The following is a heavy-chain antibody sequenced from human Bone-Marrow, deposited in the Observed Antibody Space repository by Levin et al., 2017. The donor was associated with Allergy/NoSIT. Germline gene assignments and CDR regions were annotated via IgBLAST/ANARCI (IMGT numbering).Heavy chain of an antibody. CDR3: ASAYSGYAVDY. CDR1: GGSISSGDYY. CDR2: IYYSGST. V-gene: IGHV4-30-4*01. D-gene: IGHD5-12*01. Sequence: SETLSLTCTVSGGSISSGDYYWSWIRQPPGTGLEWIGYIYYSGSTYYNPSLKSRVTISVDTSKNQFSLKLSSVTAADTAVYYCASAYSGYAVDYWGQGTLVTVSS. J-gene: IGHJ4*02.